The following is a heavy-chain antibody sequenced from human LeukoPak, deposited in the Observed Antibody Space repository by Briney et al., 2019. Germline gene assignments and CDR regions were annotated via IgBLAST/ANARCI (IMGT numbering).Heavy chain of an antibody. Sequence: KPGGSLRLSCAASGFTFSDYYMSWIRQAPGKGLEWVSYISSSGSTIYYADSVKGRFTISRDNAKNSLYLQMNSLRAEDTAVYYCARVFRWELPHYYYYMDVWGKGTTVTVSS. J-gene: IGHJ6*03. V-gene: IGHV3-11*04. CDR3: ARVFRWELPHYYYYMDV. CDR2: ISSSGSTI. D-gene: IGHD1-26*01. CDR1: GFTFSDYY.